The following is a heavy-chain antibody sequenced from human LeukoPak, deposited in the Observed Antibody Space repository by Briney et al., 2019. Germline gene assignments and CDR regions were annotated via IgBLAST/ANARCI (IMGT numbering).Heavy chain of an antibody. CDR2: IYTSGST. Sequence: PSETLSVTCTVSGGSISRYYWSWVRQPPGKGLEWIGYIYTSGSTNYNPSLKSRVTISVDTSKNQFSLKLSSVTAADAAVYYCARRRRVCSSTSCYTLFDYWGQGTLVTVSS. CDR3: ARRRRVCSSTSCYTLFDY. CDR1: GGSISRYY. V-gene: IGHV4-4*09. J-gene: IGHJ4*02. D-gene: IGHD2-2*02.